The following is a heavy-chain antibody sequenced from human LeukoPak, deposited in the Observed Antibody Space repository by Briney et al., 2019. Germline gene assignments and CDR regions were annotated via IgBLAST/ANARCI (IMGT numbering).Heavy chain of an antibody. Sequence: SGGSLRLSCAASGFTFSSYAMHWVRQAPGKGLEWVAVISYDGSNKYYADSVKGRFTISRDNSKNTLYLQMNSLRAEDTAVYYCARDLGGANNDYWGQGTLVTVSS. CDR1: GFTFSSYA. J-gene: IGHJ4*02. D-gene: IGHD3-10*01. CDR2: ISYDGSNK. V-gene: IGHV3-30*04. CDR3: ARDLGGANNDY.